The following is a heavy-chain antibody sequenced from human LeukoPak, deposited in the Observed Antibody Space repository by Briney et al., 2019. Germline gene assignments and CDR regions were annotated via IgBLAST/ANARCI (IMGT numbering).Heavy chain of an antibody. J-gene: IGHJ4*02. V-gene: IGHV4-34*01. CDR2: INRSGST. Sequence: SEALSLTCAVSGGSLSYYYWSWIRQPPEKGVEWIGEINRSGSTNYNPSLKSRVSISVDTSKNQFSLKLSSVTAADTAVYYCARGGFYCGDDCYVDYWGQGTLVTVSS. D-gene: IGHD2-21*02. CDR3: ARGGFYCGDDCYVDY. CDR1: GGSLSYYY.